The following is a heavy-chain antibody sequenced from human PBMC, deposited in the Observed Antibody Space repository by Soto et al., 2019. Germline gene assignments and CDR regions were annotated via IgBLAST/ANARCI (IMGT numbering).Heavy chain of an antibody. V-gene: IGHV1-8*01. CDR1: GYTFTSYD. D-gene: IGHD3-3*01. Sequence: GASVKGSCKASGYTFTSYDINWVRQATGQGLEWMGWMNPNSGNTGYAQKFQGRVTMTRNTSISTAYMELSSLRSEDTAVYYCARSAYYDFWSGYYYYYYYMDVWGKGTTVTVSS. CDR3: ARSAYYDFWSGYYYYYYYMDV. J-gene: IGHJ6*03. CDR2: MNPNSGNT.